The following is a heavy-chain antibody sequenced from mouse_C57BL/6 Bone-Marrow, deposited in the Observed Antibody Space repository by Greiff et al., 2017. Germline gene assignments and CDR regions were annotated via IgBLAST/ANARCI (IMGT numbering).Heavy chain of an antibody. CDR2: IINKANGYTT. Sequence: EVKLVESGGGLVQPGGSLSLSCAASGFTFTDYYMSWVRQPPGKALEWLGFIINKANGYTTEYSASVKGRFTISRDNSQSILYLQMNALRAEDSATYYCARSPFTTVRAMDYWGQGTSVTVSS. CDR1: GFTFTDYY. CDR3: ARSPFTTVRAMDY. V-gene: IGHV7-3*01. D-gene: IGHD1-1*01. J-gene: IGHJ4*01.